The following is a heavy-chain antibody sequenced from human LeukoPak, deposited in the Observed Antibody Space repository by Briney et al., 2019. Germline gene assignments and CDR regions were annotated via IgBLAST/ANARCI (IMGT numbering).Heavy chain of an antibody. J-gene: IGHJ4*02. Sequence: GGSLRLSCAVSGFTFSNYWMSWARQSPGKGLEWVANIYLDGSRAYYVDSVKGRFTISRDNAKNSLFLQMNRLSAEDTAVYYCARGHYDHAWGRGTLVTVSS. CDR3: ARGHYDHA. CDR2: IYLDGSRA. CDR1: GFTFSNYW. D-gene: IGHD3-3*01. V-gene: IGHV3-7*01.